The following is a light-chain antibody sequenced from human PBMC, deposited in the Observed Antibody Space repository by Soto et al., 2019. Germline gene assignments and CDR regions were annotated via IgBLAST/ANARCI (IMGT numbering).Light chain of an antibody. Sequence: QSVLTQPRSVSGSPGQSVSISCTGTSSDVGAYKYVSWYQQHPGKAPRLMIYDVNNRPTGVPDRFSGSKSGNTASLTISGLQAEDEADYYCCSYAGRYTFVFGTGTKVTVL. CDR1: SSDVGAYKY. V-gene: IGLV2-11*01. CDR2: DVN. CDR3: CSYAGRYTFV. J-gene: IGLJ1*01.